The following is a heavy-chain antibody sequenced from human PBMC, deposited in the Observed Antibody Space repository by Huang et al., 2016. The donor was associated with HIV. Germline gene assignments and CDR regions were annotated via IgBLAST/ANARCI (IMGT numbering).Heavy chain of an antibody. CDR2: ISYDAKRK. Sequence: QVQLVESGGGVVEPGRSLRISCAAFGFTFCSYGMHGVRQGPGKGREGVAIISYDAKRKDYANSVKGRFSISRDNSKTTVYLQLNSLRLEDTAVYYCAKGGSAAAVLDFWGQGTLVTVSS. J-gene: IGHJ4*02. D-gene: IGHD6-13*01. CDR1: GFTFCSYG. V-gene: IGHV3-30*18. CDR3: AKGGSAAAVLDF.